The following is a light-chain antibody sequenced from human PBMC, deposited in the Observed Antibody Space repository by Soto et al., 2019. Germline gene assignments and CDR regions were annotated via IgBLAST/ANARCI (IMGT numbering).Light chain of an antibody. Sequence: QSALTQPPSASGSPGQSVAISCTGTSSDVGGYNYVSWYQQHPGKAPKLMIFGVYDRPSGVSDRFSGSKSGNTASLTIFGLQLEDEAVYYCSSYTSGSTLPWVFGTGTKLTVL. J-gene: IGLJ1*01. CDR1: SSDVGGYNY. CDR3: SSYTSGSTLPWV. CDR2: GVY. V-gene: IGLV2-14*01.